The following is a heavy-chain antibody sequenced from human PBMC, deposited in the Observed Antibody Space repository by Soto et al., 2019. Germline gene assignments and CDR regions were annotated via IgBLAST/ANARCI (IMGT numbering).Heavy chain of an antibody. V-gene: IGHV4-61*01. J-gene: IGHJ4*02. CDR2: MYYSGST. CDR1: GVSVSSGSYY. Sequence: QVQLQESGPGLVKPSETLSLTCTVSGVSVSSGSYYWSWIRQPPGKGLEWIGYMYYSGSTNYNPSLKRRVTISLDTSKNQFTLKRRSVTAADTAVYYCAAGATVYYDYWGQGTLVTVSS. CDR3: AAGATVYYDY. D-gene: IGHD4-17*01.